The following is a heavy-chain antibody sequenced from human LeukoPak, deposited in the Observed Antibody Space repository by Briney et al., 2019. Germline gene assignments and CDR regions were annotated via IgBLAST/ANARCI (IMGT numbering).Heavy chain of an antibody. CDR2: IIPIFGKA. Sequence: SVKVSCKASGGTFSSYAISWVRQAPGQGLEWMGRIIPIFGKANYAQKFQGKVTITADKSTSTAYMELSSLRSEDTAVYYCARQCSSTSCYFEFDPWGQGTLVTVSS. D-gene: IGHD2-2*01. CDR3: ARQCSSTSCYFEFDP. CDR1: GGTFSSYA. J-gene: IGHJ5*02. V-gene: IGHV1-69*04.